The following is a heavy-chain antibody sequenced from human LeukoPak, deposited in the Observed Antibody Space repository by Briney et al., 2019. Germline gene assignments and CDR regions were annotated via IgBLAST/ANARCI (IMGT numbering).Heavy chain of an antibody. D-gene: IGHD5-24*01. J-gene: IGHJ1*01. CDR2: ISETSRKT. CDR1: GFTFSSYA. V-gene: IGHV3-23*01. Sequence: GGSLRLSCAASGFTFSSYAMSWVRQAPEKGLEWVSAISETSRKTYYADPVKGRFTISRDNSKNTLYLQMDDLRDEDTAVYYCVQEARRDGYKLAPVAEHWGQGTLVTVSS. CDR3: VQEARRDGYKLAPVAEH.